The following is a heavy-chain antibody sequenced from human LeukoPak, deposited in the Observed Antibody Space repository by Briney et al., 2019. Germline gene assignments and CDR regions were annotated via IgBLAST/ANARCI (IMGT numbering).Heavy chain of an antibody. CDR2: MYHTGST. V-gene: IGHV4-38-2*02. Sequence: SETLSLTCTVSGYSMSSGYYWGWIRQPPERGREWIGSMYHTGSTYYNPSLKSRVTISVDTSKNQFSLKLNSVTAADTAVYYCVRGRYSSGWYRDKNWFDPWGQGTPVTVSS. CDR1: GYSMSSGYY. J-gene: IGHJ5*02. CDR3: VRGRYSSGWYRDKNWFDP. D-gene: IGHD6-19*01.